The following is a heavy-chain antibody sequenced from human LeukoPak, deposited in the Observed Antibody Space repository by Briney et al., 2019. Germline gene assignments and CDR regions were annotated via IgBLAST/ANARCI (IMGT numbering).Heavy chain of an antibody. J-gene: IGHJ4*02. V-gene: IGHV4-61*02. Sequence: SQTLSLTCTVSGGSISSGSYYWRWIRQPAGKGLEWIGRIYTSGSTNYNPSLKSRVTISVDTSKNQFSLKLSSVTAADTAVYYCARGGGIQLWLPSTFDYWGQGTLVTVSS. CDR3: ARGGGIQLWLPSTFDY. CDR2: IYTSGST. CDR1: GGSISSGSYY. D-gene: IGHD5-18*01.